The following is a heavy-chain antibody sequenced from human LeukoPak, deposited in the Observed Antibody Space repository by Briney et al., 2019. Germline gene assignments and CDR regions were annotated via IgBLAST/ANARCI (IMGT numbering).Heavy chain of an antibody. CDR1: GYTSTSYY. V-gene: IGHV1-46*01. J-gene: IGHJ4*02. D-gene: IGHD3-22*01. Sequence: ASVKVSCKASGYTSTSYYMHWVRQAPGQGLEWLGIINPSGGSSSYTQKFQGRVTMTRDTSMSTAYMELSSLRSEDTAVYYCARVIKYYYESSAYGADYWGQGTLVTVSS. CDR3: ARVIKYYYESSAYGADY. CDR2: INPSGGSS.